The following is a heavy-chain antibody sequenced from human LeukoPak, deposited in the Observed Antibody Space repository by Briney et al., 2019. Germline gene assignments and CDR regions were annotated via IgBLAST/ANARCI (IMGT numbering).Heavy chain of an antibody. Sequence: GGSLRLSCAATGFSFSNSWMTWVRPAPGKGPEWLANINQDESTKNYVDAVEGRFTISRDTAKNSLFLQMNSLRAEDTAVYYCTRDFAFQQFDYWGQGNLVTVSS. J-gene: IGHJ4*02. CDR2: INQDESTK. CDR1: GFSFSNSW. D-gene: IGHD1/OR15-1a*01. CDR3: TRDFAFQQFDY. V-gene: IGHV3-7*01.